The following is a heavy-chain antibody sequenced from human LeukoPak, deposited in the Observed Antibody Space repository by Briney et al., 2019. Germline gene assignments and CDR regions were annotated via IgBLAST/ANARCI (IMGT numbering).Heavy chain of an antibody. CDR2: ISYSGTT. CDR3: ARSNYDYVWGVYRPNWFDP. D-gene: IGHD3-16*02. CDR1: GGSISTYY. Sequence: SENLSLTCTVSGGSISTYYWRWIRQPPGKGPEWIGYISYSGTTNYNPSLKSRVTISRDTSTNQFSLRLSSVTAADTAVYYCARSNYDYVWGVYRPNWFDPWGQGTLVTVSS. V-gene: IGHV4-59*01. J-gene: IGHJ5*02.